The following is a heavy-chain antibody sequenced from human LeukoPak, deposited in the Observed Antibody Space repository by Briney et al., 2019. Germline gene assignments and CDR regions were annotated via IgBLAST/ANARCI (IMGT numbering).Heavy chain of an antibody. CDR1: GGTFSNYA. CDR2: INPNSGGT. V-gene: IGHV1-2*02. CDR3: ARDRKVGPNWFDP. Sequence: ASVKVSCKASGGTFSNYAISWVRQAPGQGLEWMGWINPNSGGTNYAQKFQGRVTMTRDTSISTAYMELSRLRSDDTAVYYCARDRKVGPNWFDPWGQGTLVTVSS. J-gene: IGHJ5*02. D-gene: IGHD1-26*01.